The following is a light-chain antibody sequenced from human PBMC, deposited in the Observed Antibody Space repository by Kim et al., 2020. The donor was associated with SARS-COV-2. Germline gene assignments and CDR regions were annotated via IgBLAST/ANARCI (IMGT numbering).Light chain of an antibody. CDR1: GCSSADNC. V-gene: IGLV6-57*03. J-gene: IGLJ2*01. CDR3: QSSDSGNQVV. CDR2: EDN. Sequence: TEAIACTRTGCSSADNCFQWFQWCQGRAPTTMIYEDNQRPSGVPGLFSGSIDSSSNSASPTTSALKTDDEADDYYQSSDSGNQVVFGGGTQLTVL.